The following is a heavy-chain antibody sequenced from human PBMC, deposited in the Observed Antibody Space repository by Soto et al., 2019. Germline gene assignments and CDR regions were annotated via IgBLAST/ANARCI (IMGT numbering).Heavy chain of an antibody. CDR3: ASGGYVHLLSRFYSHDY. D-gene: IGHD3-9*01. V-gene: IGHV3-23*01. CDR1: GFTLSSFG. CDR2: ISPIGRNT. J-gene: IGHJ4*02. Sequence: PGGSLSLSCTLLGFTLSSFGMSWLRQAPGKGLEWVSIISPIGRNTNYADSVRGRFKLSTDMSENTLFLQMNPLRAEDTPLYFCASGGYVHLLSRFYSHDYWGQGSLVTVSS.